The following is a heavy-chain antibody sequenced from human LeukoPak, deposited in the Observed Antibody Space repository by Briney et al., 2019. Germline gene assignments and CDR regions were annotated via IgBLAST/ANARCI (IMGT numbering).Heavy chain of an antibody. J-gene: IGHJ4*02. CDR3: ARGAGYSSSWSSVRHFDY. Sequence: SETLSLTCTVSGGSISGSSYYWGWIRQPPGKGLEWIGSIYYSGSTYYNPSLKSRVTISVDTSKNQFTLKLSSVTAADTAVYYCARGAGYSSSWSSVRHFDYWGQGTLVTVSS. CDR2: IYYSGST. V-gene: IGHV4-39*06. CDR1: GGSISGSSYY. D-gene: IGHD6-13*01.